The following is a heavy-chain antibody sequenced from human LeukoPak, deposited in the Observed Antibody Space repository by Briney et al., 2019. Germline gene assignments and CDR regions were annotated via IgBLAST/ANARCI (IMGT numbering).Heavy chain of an antibody. CDR2: ISSSSSYI. V-gene: IGHV3-21*01. Sequence: GGSLRLSCAASGFTFSSYSMNWVRQAPGKGLEWVSSISSSSSYIYYADSVKGRFTISRDNAKNSLYLQMNSLRAEDTAVYYCARDSREEITMVRGDMDVWGKGTTVTVSS. CDR3: ARDSREEITMVRGDMDV. D-gene: IGHD3-10*01. CDR1: GFTFSSYS. J-gene: IGHJ6*03.